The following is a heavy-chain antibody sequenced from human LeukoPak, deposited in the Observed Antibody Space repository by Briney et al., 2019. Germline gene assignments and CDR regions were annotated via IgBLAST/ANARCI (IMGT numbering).Heavy chain of an antibody. CDR1: GFTFSNAW. CDR2: IKRKTDGGTT. CDR3: TTEAYSGSFPGY. Sequence: GGSLRLSCAASGFTFSNAWMSWVRQAPGKGLEWVGRIKRKTDGGTTNYAAPVKGRFTISREDSKNTLYLQMNSLKTEDTAVYYCTTEAYSGSFPGYWGQGTLVTVSS. V-gene: IGHV3-15*06. D-gene: IGHD1-26*01. J-gene: IGHJ4*02.